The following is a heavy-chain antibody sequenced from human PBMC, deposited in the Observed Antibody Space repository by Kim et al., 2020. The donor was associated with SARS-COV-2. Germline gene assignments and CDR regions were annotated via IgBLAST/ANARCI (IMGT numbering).Heavy chain of an antibody. CDR2: IVVGSGNT. D-gene: IGHD3-16*02. CDR3: AASGPAITFGGVIARGLYGMDV. Sequence: SVKVSCKASGFTFTSSAVQWVRQARGQRLEWIGWIVVGSGNTNYAQKFQERVTITRDMSTSTAYMELSSLRSEDTAVYYCAASGPAITFGGVIARGLYGMDVWGQGTTVTVSS. V-gene: IGHV1-58*01. CDR1: GFTFTSSA. J-gene: IGHJ6*02.